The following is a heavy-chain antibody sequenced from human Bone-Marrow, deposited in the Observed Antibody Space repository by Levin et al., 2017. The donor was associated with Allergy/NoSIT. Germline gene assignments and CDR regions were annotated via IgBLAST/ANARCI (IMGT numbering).Heavy chain of an antibody. CDR2: IIPILAAT. CDR3: AGDPGSTYYYDSSAYRTDYYFDY. V-gene: IGHV1-69*08. CDR1: GGTFNSYP. J-gene: IGHJ4*02. D-gene: IGHD3-22*01. Sequence: ASVKVSCKVSGGTFNSYPISWVRQAPGQGLEWMARIIPILAATKYAQKFQGRVTITADKSTSTAYMELSSLRSDDTAVYYCAGDPGSTYYYDSSAYRTDYYFDYWGQGTLVTVSS.